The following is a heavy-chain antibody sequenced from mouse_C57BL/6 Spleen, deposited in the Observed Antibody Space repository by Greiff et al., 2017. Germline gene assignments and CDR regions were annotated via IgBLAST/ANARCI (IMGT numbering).Heavy chain of an antibody. CDR1: GYAFTNYL. J-gene: IGHJ4*01. Sequence: VQLQQSGAELVRPGTSVKVSCKASGYAFTNYLIEWVKQRPGQGLEWIGVINPGSGGTNYNETFKGKATLTADKSSSTAYMQLSSLTSEDSAVYFCARSGYYAVDYWGQGTSVTVSS. CDR2: INPGSGGT. V-gene: IGHV1-54*01. CDR3: ARSGYYAVDY.